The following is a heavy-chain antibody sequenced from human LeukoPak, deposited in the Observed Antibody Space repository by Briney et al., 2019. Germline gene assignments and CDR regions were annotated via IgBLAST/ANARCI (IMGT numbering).Heavy chain of an antibody. CDR3: ARDYVGASDY. D-gene: IGHD1-26*01. V-gene: IGHV1-2*02. Sequence: VASVKVSCKASGYTFSNYAITWVRQAPGQGLEWMGWINPNSGGTNYAQKFQGRVTMTRDTSISTAYMELSRLRSDDTAVYYCARDYVGASDYWGQGTLVTVSS. CDR1: GYTFSNYA. J-gene: IGHJ4*02. CDR2: INPNSGGT.